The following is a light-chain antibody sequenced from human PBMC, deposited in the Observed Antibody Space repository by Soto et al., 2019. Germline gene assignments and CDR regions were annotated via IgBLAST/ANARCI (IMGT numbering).Light chain of an antibody. CDR2: GAL. CDR1: QSVSSN. Sequence: EIVMTQSPATLSVSPGERATLSCRASQSVSSNLAWYQQKPGQAPRLLIYGALTRATGIPARFSGSGSGTEFTPTISSLQSEDCAVYYCQQYNNWPSGTFGQGTKLEIK. V-gene: IGKV3-15*01. J-gene: IGKJ2*01. CDR3: QQYNNWPSGT.